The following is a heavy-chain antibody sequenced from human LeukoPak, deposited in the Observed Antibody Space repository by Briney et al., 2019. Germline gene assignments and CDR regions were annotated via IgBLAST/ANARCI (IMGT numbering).Heavy chain of an antibody. CDR1: GGSFSGYY. V-gene: IGHV4-34*01. Sequence: SETLSLTCAVYGGSFSGYYWSWIPQPPGKGLEWIGEINHSGSTNYNPSLKSRVTISVDTSKNQFSLKPSSVTAADTAVYYCASGYYFDYWGQGTLVTVSS. J-gene: IGHJ4*02. CDR2: INHSGST. CDR3: ASGYYFDY.